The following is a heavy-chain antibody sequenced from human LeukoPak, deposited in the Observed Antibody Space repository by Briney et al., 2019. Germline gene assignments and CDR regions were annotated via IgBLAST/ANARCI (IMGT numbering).Heavy chain of an antibody. CDR3: ARDYDFWSGYYSPTRGYFGY. J-gene: IGHJ4*02. V-gene: IGHV3-23*01. CDR1: GFTFSSYA. CDR2: ISGGGGST. Sequence: GGSLRLSCAASGFTFSSYAMSWVRQAPGKGLEWVSAISGGGGSTYYADSVKGRFTISRDNSKNTLYLQMDSLRAEDTAVYYCARDYDFWSGYYSPTRGYFGYWGQGTLVTVSS. D-gene: IGHD3-3*01.